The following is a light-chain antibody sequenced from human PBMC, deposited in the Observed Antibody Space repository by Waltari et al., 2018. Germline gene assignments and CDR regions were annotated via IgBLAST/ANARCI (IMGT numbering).Light chain of an antibody. CDR3: QQESNWSYS. V-gene: IGKV3D-15*01. J-gene: IGKJ2*03. CDR2: DAS. Sequence: EIVMTQSPATLSLSPGERATLSCRASQSVSSKLAWYQQKPGQAPRLLIYDASSRATGIPDRFSGGGSGTEFTLTSSSLEPEDVAVYFCQQESNWSYSFGQGTKVEI. CDR1: QSVSSK.